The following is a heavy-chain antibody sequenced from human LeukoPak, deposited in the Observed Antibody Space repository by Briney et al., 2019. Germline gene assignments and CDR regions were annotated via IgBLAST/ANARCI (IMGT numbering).Heavy chain of an antibody. J-gene: IGHJ4*02. CDR2: IYYSGST. CDR3: ARGGLGGITAYSNYLFDY. CDR1: GGSISSGGYY. V-gene: IGHV4-61*08. Sequence: SQTLSLTCTVSGGSISSGGYYWSWIRQPPGEGLEWIGYIYYSGSTNYNPSLKSRVTISIDTSKNQFSLNLTSVTAADTAVYYCARGGLGGITAYSNYLFDYWGQGTLVTVSS. D-gene: IGHD4-11*01.